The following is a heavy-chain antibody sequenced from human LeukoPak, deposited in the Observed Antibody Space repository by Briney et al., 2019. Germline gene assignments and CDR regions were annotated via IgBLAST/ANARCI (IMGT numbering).Heavy chain of an antibody. CDR2: ISWNSGSI. J-gene: IGHJ4*02. D-gene: IGHD6-13*01. Sequence: GRSLILSCAASGFTFDDYAMHWVRQAPGKGLEWVSGISWNSGSIGYADSVKGRFTISRDNAKNSLYLQMNSLRAEDTALYYCAKDATAAGTGFDYWGQGTLVTVSS. V-gene: IGHV3-9*01. CDR3: AKDATAAGTGFDY. CDR1: GFTFDDYA.